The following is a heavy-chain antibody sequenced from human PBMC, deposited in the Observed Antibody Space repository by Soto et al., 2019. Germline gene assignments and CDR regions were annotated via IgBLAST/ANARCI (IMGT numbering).Heavy chain of an antibody. V-gene: IGHV4-30-4*08. CDR1: GGSISSGCYY. J-gene: IGHJ4*02. CDR3: ASRKSSPYFDY. CDR2: IYYSGST. D-gene: IGHD3-10*01. Sequence: SETLSLTCTVSGGSISSGCYYWSWIRQHPGKGLEWIGYIYYSGSTYYNPSLKSRVTISVDTSKKQFPLKLSSVTAADTAVYYCASRKSSPYFDYWGQGTLVTVSS.